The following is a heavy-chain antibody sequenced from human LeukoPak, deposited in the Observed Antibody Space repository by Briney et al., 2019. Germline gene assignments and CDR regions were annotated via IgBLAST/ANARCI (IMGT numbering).Heavy chain of an antibody. CDR2: ISYDGSNK. CDR3: TRGRPHGNDY. CDR1: GFTFSSYV. J-gene: IGHJ4*02. Sequence: GGSLRLSCAASGFTFSSYVMHWVRQAPGKGLEWVAVISYDGSNKYYADSVKGRFTISRDNSKHTLYLQMNSLRVEDTAVYYCTRGRPHGNDYWGQGTLVTVSS. V-gene: IGHV3-30-3*01. D-gene: IGHD4-23*01.